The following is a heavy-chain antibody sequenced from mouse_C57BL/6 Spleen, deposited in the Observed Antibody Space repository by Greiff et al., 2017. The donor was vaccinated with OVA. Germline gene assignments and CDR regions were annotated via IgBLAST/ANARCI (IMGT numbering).Heavy chain of an antibody. Sequence: QVQLKQPGAELVKPGASVKLSCKASGYTFTSYWMQWVKQRPGQGLEWIGEIDPSDSYTNYNQKFKGKATLTVDTSSSTAYMQLSSLTSEDSAVYYCARRGTTTVVAYYYAMDYWGQGTSVTVSS. CDR2: IDPSDSYT. D-gene: IGHD1-1*01. CDR1: GYTFTSYW. V-gene: IGHV1-50*01. CDR3: ARRGTTTVVAYYYAMDY. J-gene: IGHJ4*01.